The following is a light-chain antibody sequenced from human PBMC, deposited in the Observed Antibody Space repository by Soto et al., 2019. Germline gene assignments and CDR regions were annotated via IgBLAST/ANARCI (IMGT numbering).Light chain of an antibody. V-gene: IGKV1-39*01. CDR1: QGISAY. CDR3: HQTYSGRS. Sequence: LLTQSPSSLSASVGDRVTITCRASQGISAYLNWYQQKPGKAPQLLIFAASTLQHGVPSRFSGSGSGTDFTLAISNLQPEDFATYYCHQTYSGRSFGPGTK. J-gene: IGKJ1*01. CDR2: AAS.